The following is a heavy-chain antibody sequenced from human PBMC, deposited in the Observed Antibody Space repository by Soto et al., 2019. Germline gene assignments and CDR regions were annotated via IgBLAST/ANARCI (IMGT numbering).Heavy chain of an antibody. D-gene: IGHD6-13*01. V-gene: IGHV3-73*01. J-gene: IGHJ5*02. CDR2: IRSKANSYAT. Sequence: EVQLVESGGGLVQPGGSLKLSCAASGFTFSGSAMHWVRQASGKGLEWVGRIRSKANSYATAYAASVKGRFTISRDDSKNTAYLQMNSLKTEDTAVYYCTRQAAAGWFDPWGQGTLVTVSS. CDR1: GFTFSGSA. CDR3: TRQAAAGWFDP.